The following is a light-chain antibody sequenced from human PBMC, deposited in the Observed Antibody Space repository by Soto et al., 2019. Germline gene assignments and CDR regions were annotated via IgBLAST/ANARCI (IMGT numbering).Light chain of an antibody. CDR1: STDFVSYNR. J-gene: IGLJ1*01. CDR2: EVS. Sequence: QSALTQPPSVSGSPGQSVTISCTGTSTDFVSYNRVSWYQQPPGTAPKLMIYEVSKRPSGVPDRFSGSKSGNTASLTISGLQAADEADYNCSLYTSENAYVFGTGTKVTVL. V-gene: IGLV2-18*01. CDR3: SLYTSENAYV.